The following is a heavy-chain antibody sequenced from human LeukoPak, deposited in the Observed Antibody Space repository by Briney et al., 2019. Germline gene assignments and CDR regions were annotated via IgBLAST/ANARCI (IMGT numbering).Heavy chain of an antibody. CDR1: GFTFSTYN. D-gene: IGHD5-24*01. J-gene: IGHJ4*02. CDR2: ISSTSDTYK. V-gene: IGHV3-21*06. CDR3: TRVGYIDEGIDY. Sequence: GGSLRLSCLASGFTFSTYNMHWVRQAPGKGLEWVSTISSTSDTYKYYANSVRGRFTISRDNAKNSLYLQMNSLRAEDTAIYYCTRVGYIDEGIDYWGQGTLVTVSS.